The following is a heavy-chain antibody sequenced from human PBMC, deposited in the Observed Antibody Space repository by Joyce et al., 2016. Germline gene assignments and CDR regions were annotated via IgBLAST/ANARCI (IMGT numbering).Heavy chain of an antibody. J-gene: IGHJ6*02. V-gene: IGHV3-30*04. Sequence: QVQLVESGGGVVQPGRSLRLSCAASGFTFSDFAIHWVRQAPGKGLEWVALIAYDGVKISYADSVKGRFTISRDNVKNTMYLQMYSLRPEDTAVYYCARSVRLKYYYYAMNVWGQGTTVTVSS. CDR1: GFTFSDFA. D-gene: IGHD3-10*01. CDR2: IAYDGVKI. CDR3: ARSVRLKYYYYAMNV.